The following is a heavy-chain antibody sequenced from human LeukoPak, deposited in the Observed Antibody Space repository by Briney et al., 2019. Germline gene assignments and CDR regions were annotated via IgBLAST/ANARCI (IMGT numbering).Heavy chain of an antibody. J-gene: IGHJ4*02. V-gene: IGHV1-69-2*01. CDR3: ATGRYCSGGSCYLDY. D-gene: IGHD2-15*01. CDR1: GYTFTDYY. CDR2: VDPEDGET. Sequence: ASVKISCKVSGYTFTDYYMHWVQQAPGKGLEWMGLVDPEDGETIYAEKFRGRVTITADTSTDTAYMELSSLRSEDTAVYYCATGRYCSGGSCYLDYWGQGTLVTVSS.